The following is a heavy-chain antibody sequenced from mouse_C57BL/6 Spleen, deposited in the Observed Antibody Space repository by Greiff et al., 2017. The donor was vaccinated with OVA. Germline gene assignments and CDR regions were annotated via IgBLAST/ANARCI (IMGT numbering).Heavy chain of an antibody. V-gene: IGHV1-58*01. CDR3: VRRTVGATGAMDY. J-gene: IGHJ4*01. D-gene: IGHD1-1*01. Sequence: EVKLMESGAELVRPGSSVKMSCKTSGYTFTSYGMHWVKQRPGQSLEWIGYIYTGNGYTEYNEKFKGKATLTSDTSSSTAYMQLNSLTSEDSAIYFSVRRTVGATGAMDYWGQGTSVTVSS. CDR2: IYTGNGYT. CDR1: GYTFTSYG.